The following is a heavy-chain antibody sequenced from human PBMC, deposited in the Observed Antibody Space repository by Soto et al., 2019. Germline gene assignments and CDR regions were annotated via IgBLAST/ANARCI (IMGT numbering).Heavy chain of an antibody. CDR3: ARGMRYGYYVGWFDP. Sequence: EVQLVESGGGLVQSGGSLRLSCAASGFRFSSYWMSWVRQAPGKGLEWVANINQDGSEKYYVDSVKGRFTISRDNAKNSLLLQMNTPSVEETAIYYCARGMRYGYYVGWFDPWGHGTLATVSS. D-gene: IGHD4-17*01. J-gene: IGHJ5*02. CDR1: GFRFSSYW. CDR2: INQDGSEK. V-gene: IGHV3-7*01.